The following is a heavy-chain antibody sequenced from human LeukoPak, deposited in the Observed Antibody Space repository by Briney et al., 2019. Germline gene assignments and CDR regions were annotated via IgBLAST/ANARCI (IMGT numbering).Heavy chain of an antibody. Sequence: GGSLRLSCAASGFTFSSYRMHWVRQAPGKGLMWVSRINTDGSSTSYADSVRGRFTISRDTAKNTLYLQMNSLRAEDTAVYYCARGSDSDYDFFDYWGQGTLVTVSS. J-gene: IGHJ4*02. CDR1: GFTFSSYR. CDR2: INTDGSST. D-gene: IGHD5-12*01. V-gene: IGHV3-74*01. CDR3: ARGSDSDYDFFDY.